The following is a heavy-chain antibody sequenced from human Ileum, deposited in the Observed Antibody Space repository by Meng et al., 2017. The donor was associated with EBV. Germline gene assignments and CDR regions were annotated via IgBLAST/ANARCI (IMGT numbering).Heavy chain of an antibody. D-gene: IGHD3-10*01. CDR1: GGSISNTGDY. J-gene: IGHJ4*02. V-gene: IGHV4-30-4*01. Sequence: QVQLQESGPGLVKSSQTLSLSCAVSGGSISNTGDYWSWLRQTPGMGLEWIGYIDYNGNAYYNPSLRSRASISRDTSRNQFSLRLYSMTAADTAVYFCARESSYGSGNYYIDSWGQGTMVTV. CDR3: ARESSYGSGNYYIDS. CDR2: IDYNGNA.